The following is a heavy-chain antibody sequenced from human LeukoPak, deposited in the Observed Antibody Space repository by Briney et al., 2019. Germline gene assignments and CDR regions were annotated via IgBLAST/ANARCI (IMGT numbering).Heavy chain of an antibody. J-gene: IGHJ4*02. CDR1: GYTFTAYY. Sequence: ASVKVSSKASGYTFTAYYMHWVRQAPGQGLEWMGWINPNSGGTNYTQQFQCRVTMTRDTSISTAYMELSRLRSDDTAVYYCARDAGGYDWVHFDYWGQGTLVTVSS. CDR3: ARDAGGYDWVHFDY. CDR2: INPNSGGT. V-gene: IGHV1-2*02. D-gene: IGHD3-16*01.